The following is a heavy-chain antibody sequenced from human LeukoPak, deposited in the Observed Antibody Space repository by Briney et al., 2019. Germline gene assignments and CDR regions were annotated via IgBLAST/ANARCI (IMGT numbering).Heavy chain of an antibody. V-gene: IGHV4-59*08. J-gene: IGHJ3*02. Sequence: SETLSLTCAVSGGPISSYYWSWIRQPPGKGLGWVGYIYYSGSTNYNPSLKSRVTISVDTSKNQFSLKLSSVTAADSAVYYCARTSLLQTRTEAFDIWGQGTMVTVSS. CDR1: GGPISSYY. CDR3: ARTSLLQTRTEAFDI. D-gene: IGHD3-16*02. CDR2: IYYSGST.